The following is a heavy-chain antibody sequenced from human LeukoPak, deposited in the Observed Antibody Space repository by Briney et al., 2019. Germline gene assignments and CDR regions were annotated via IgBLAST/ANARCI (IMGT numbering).Heavy chain of an antibody. J-gene: IGHJ3*01. Sequence: GGSLRLSCAASGSTFSSYGMHWVRQAPGKGLEWVAVIWYDGSDEYYTDSVKGRFTIFRDNSKNTLYLQMNSLRAEDTAIYYCARAGDAFDLWGQGTMVTVSS. CDR2: IWYDGSDE. CDR1: GSTFSSYG. CDR3: ARAGDAFDL. V-gene: IGHV3-33*01.